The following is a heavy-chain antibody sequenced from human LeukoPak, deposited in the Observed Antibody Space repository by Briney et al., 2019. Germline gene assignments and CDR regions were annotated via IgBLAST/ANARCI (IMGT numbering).Heavy chain of an antibody. J-gene: IGHJ4*02. CDR2: IKQDGSEK. CDR3: ARDTSVASSDY. Sequence: GGSLRLSCAASGFTFSSYWMSWVRQAPGKGLEWVANIKQDGSEKYYVDSVKGRFTISRDNAKNSLYLQTNSLRAEDTAVYYCARDTSVASSDYWGQGTLVTVSS. V-gene: IGHV3-7*04. D-gene: IGHD5-12*01. CDR1: GFTFSSYW.